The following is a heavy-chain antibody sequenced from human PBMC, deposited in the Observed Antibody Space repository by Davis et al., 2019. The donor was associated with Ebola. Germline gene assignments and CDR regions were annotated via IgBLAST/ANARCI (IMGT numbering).Heavy chain of an antibody. CDR3: ARGWLRGGMDV. CDR2: TYYNSKWFN. D-gene: IGHD5-18*01. Sequence: HSQTLSLTCAISGDSVSTAGWNWIRQSPSRGLEWLGRTYYNSKWFNDYAMSVKGRITINPDTSKNQFSLQLNSVTPEDTALYYCARGWLRGGMDVWGEGTTVTV. V-gene: IGHV6-1*01. J-gene: IGHJ6*02. CDR1: GDSVSTAG.